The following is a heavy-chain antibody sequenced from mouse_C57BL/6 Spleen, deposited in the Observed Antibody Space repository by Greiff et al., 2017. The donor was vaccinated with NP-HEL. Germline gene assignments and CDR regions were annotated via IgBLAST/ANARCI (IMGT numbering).Heavy chain of an antibody. CDR3: TKGGPLFDY. V-gene: IGHV1-15*01. Sequence: QVQLQQSGAELVRPGASVTLSCKASGYTFTDYEMHWVKQTPVHGLEWIGAIDPETGGTAYNQKFKGKAILTADKSSSTAYMELRSLTSEDAAVYYCTKGGPLFDYWGQGTTLTVSS. J-gene: IGHJ2*01. CDR1: GYTFTDYE. CDR2: IDPETGGT.